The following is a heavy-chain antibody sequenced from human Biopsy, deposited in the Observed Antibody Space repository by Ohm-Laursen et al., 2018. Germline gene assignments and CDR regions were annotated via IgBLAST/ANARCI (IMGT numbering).Heavy chain of an antibody. Sequence: GASVKVSCKTSGYTFSMYAIIWVRQAPGQGLEWMGGIIPIPHVATYAQKFRGRITITADESTSTAYMELSSLTSDDTAVYFCARGEGSSWFDPWGHGTLVTVSS. V-gene: IGHV1-69*10. CDR3: ARGEGSSWFDP. CDR2: IIPIPHVA. CDR1: GYTFSMYA. J-gene: IGHJ5*02. D-gene: IGHD1-26*01.